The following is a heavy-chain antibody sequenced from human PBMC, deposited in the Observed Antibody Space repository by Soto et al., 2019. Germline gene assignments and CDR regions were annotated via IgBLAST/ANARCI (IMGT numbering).Heavy chain of an antibody. CDR1: GGSISSGGYS. Sequence: QLQLQESGSGLVRPSQTLSLTCAVSGGSISSGGYSWNWIRQPPGKGLEWIGYIDHSGSTLYNTSLKSRVTISVDKSKNPFSLKLSSVTAADMAVYYCARDQLEGNWFDPWGQGTLVTVSS. J-gene: IGHJ5*02. D-gene: IGHD1-1*01. V-gene: IGHV4-30-2*01. CDR3: ARDQLEGNWFDP. CDR2: IDHSGST.